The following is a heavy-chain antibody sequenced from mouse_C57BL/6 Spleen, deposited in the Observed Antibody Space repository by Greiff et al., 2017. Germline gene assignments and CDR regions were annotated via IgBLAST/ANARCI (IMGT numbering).Heavy chain of an antibody. J-gene: IGHJ3*01. CDR1: GYTFTDYE. CDR3: TRYYDGDDAWFAY. Sequence: VQLQQSGAELVRPGASVTLSCKASGYTFTDYEMHWVKQTPVHGLEWIGAIDPETGGTAYNQKFKGKAILTADKSSSTAYMELRSLTSEDSAVYYCTRYYDGDDAWFAYWGQGTLVTVSA. V-gene: IGHV1-15*01. D-gene: IGHD2-3*01. CDR2: IDPETGGT.